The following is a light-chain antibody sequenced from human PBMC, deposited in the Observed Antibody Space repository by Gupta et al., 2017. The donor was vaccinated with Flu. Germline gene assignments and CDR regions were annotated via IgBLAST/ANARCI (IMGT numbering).Light chain of an antibody. J-gene: IGKJ4*01. CDR3: QQYNNWPLT. Sequence: EIVINQSPATLSVSPGERATLSCRASQSVSSNLAWYQQRPGQAPRLLIYGASTRATGIPATFSGSGSGTEFTLTISSLQSEDFAVYYCQQYNNWPLTFGEGTKVEIK. CDR2: GAS. V-gene: IGKV3-15*01. CDR1: QSVSSN.